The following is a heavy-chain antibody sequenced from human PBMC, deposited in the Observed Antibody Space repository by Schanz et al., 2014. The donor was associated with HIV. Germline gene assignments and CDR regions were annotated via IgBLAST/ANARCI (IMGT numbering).Heavy chain of an antibody. D-gene: IGHD2-21*01. CDR2: ISYDGSNK. Sequence: QVQLVESGGGVVQPGRSLRLSCAASGFTFSSYGMHWVRRAPGKGLEWVAVISYDGSNKYYADSVKGRFTISRDNSKNTLYLQMNSLRAEDTAMYYCAAGLIRYFFDYWGQGTLVTVSS. J-gene: IGHJ4*02. CDR3: AAGLIRYFFDY. V-gene: IGHV3-30*03. CDR1: GFTFSSYG.